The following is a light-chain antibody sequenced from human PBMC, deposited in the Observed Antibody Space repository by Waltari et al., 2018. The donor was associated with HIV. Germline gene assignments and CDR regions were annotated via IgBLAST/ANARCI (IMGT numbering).Light chain of an antibody. CDR3: QVRDSSTVV. CDR2: RDN. V-gene: IGLV3-9*01. Sequence: SYELTQPLSVSVALGQTATITCGGNNIGRKNVCWYQQKPGQAPVLIIYRDNTRPSGIPERFSGSNSGNTATRISSRAQAGDEADYYCQVRDSSTVVFGGGTNLTVL. CDR1: NIGRKN. J-gene: IGLJ2*01.